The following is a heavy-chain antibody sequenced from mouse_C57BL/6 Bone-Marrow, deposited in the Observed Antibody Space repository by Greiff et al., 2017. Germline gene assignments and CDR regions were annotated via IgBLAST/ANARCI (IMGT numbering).Heavy chain of an antibody. Sequence: QVQLKESGPGLVAPSQSLSITCTVSGFSLTSYGVHWVRQPPGKGLEWLVVIWSDGSTTYNSAPKSRLSISKDNPKSHVFLKMNSLQTDATAMYYCARHAYYGNYAMDYWGQGTSVTVSS. CDR3: ARHAYYGNYAMDY. CDR2: IWSDGST. V-gene: IGHV2-6-1*01. J-gene: IGHJ4*01. CDR1: GFSLTSYG. D-gene: IGHD2-1*01.